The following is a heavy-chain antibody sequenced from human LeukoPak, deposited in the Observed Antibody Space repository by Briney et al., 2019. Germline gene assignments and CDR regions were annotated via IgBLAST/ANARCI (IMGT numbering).Heavy chain of an antibody. Sequence: GASVKVSCKAFGGTFSSYAISWVRQAPGQGLEWMGTIIPMYGTTNYAQRFQGRVTITADESTSTAYMELRSLRSDDTAVYYCARGAIPEGYSSGAPQVDDAFDIWGQGTMVTVSS. J-gene: IGHJ3*02. V-gene: IGHV1-69*13. CDR3: ARGAIPEGYSSGAPQVDDAFDI. CDR1: GGTFSSYA. D-gene: IGHD6-19*01. CDR2: IIPMYGTT.